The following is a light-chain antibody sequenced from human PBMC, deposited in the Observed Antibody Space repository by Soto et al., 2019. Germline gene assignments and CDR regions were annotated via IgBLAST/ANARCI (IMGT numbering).Light chain of an antibody. CDR2: KAS. CDR3: QHYNSYSEA. V-gene: IGKV1-5*03. J-gene: IGKJ1*01. Sequence: DIQMTQSPSSLSASVGDRVIITCRASQSVSNWLAWYQQKPGKAPNLLIDKASSLKSGVPSRFSGSGSGTEFTLTISSLQPDDFATYYCQHYNSYSEAFGQGTKVELK. CDR1: QSVSNW.